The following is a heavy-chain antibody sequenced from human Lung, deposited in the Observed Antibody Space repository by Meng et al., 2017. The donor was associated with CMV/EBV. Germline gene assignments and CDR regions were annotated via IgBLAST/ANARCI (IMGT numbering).Heavy chain of an antibody. CDR3: VRRSGSYVNAFDI. CDR1: GFTFSSYE. CDR2: ISSSGSTM. V-gene: IGHV3-48*03. Sequence: GGSXRLSCAASGFTFSSYEMNWVRQAPGKGLEWVSYISSSGSTMYYADSVKGRFTISRDNAKNSLYLQMNSLRVEDTAVYYCVRRSGSYVNAFDIWGQGTMVTVSS. J-gene: IGHJ3*02. D-gene: IGHD1-26*01.